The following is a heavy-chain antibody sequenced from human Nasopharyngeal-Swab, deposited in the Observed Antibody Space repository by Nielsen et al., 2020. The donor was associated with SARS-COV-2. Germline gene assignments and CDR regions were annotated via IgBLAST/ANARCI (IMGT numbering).Heavy chain of an antibody. CDR2: ISGSGGST. D-gene: IGHD3-22*01. J-gene: IGHJ4*02. CDR1: GSTYSSYV. Sequence: SCAASGSTYSSYVMSSVRKAPGKGLEWVAAISGSGGSTYYADSVKGRFTISRDNSKNTLYPQMNSLRAEDTAVYYCAKALGSSGYYFFDYWGQGTLVTVSS. V-gene: IGHV3-23*01. CDR3: AKALGSSGYYFFDY.